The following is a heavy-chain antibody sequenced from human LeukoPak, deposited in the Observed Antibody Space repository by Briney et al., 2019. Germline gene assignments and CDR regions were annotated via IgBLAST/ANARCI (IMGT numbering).Heavy chain of an antibody. CDR2: ISYDGSNK. V-gene: IGHV3-30*18. CDR1: GFTFSSYG. J-gene: IGHJ5*02. D-gene: IGHD4-23*01. Sequence: GGSLRLSCAASGFTFSSYGMHWVRQAPGKGLEWVAVISYDGSNKYYADSVKGRFTISRDNSKNTLYLQMNSLRAEDTAVYYCAKDRHYGGNSSWFDPWGQGTLVTVSS. CDR3: AKDRHYGGNSSWFDP.